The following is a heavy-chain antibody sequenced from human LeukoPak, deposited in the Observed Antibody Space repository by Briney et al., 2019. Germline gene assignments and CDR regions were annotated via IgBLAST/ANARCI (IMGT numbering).Heavy chain of an antibody. D-gene: IGHD4-23*01. J-gene: IGHJ4*02. CDR1: GSSISSYY. Sequence: SGTRYLTSAVSGSSISSYYWRWIRKTAGKGLEWIGRIYSSGSTNYNPSLKSRVTMSVDMSRNQFSLKLSSVTAADTAVYYCARVSPGGNSDYLGQGTLVTVST. CDR2: IYSSGST. V-gene: IGHV4-4*07. CDR3: ARVSPGGNSDY.